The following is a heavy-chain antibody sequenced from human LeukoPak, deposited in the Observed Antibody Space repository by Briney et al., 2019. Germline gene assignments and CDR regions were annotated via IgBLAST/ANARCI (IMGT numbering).Heavy chain of an antibody. V-gene: IGHV3-23*01. Sequence: SGGSLRLSCAASGFTFSSYAMSWVRQAPGKGLEWVSAISGSGGSTYYADSVKGRSTISRDNSKNTLYLQRNSLRAEDTAVYYCAKAMGWLADFDYWGQGTLVTVSS. CDR3: AKAMGWLADFDY. CDR2: ISGSGGST. D-gene: IGHD6-19*01. CDR1: GFTFSSYA. J-gene: IGHJ4*02.